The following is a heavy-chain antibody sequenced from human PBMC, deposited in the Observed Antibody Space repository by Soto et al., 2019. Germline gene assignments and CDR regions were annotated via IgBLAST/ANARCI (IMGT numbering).Heavy chain of an antibody. CDR3: AREVPSWSFDY. CDR2: IYYSGST. J-gene: IGHJ4*02. D-gene: IGHD6-13*01. CDR1: GGSISSYY. V-gene: IGHV4-59*01. Sequence: QVQLQESGPGLVKPSETLSLTCTVSGGSISSYYWSWIRQPPGKGLEWIGYIYYSGSTNYNPSLKSRVTISVDTSKNQFSLKLSSVTAADTAVYYCAREVPSWSFDYGGQGTLVTVSS.